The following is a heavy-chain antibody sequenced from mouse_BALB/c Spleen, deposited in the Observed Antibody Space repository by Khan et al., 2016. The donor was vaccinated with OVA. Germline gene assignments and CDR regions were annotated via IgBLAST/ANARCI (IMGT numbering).Heavy chain of an antibody. CDR2: INTYTGEP. J-gene: IGHJ1*01. CDR3: ASGGYWYFDV. V-gene: IGHV9-3-1*01. Sequence: QIQLVQSGPELKKPGETVKISCKASGYTFTNYGMNWVKQAPGKGLKWMGWINTYTGEPTYADDFKGRFAFSLETSASTAYLQINNLKNKDTATYFCASGGYWYFDVWGAGTTVTVSS. D-gene: IGHD1-1*02. CDR1: GYTFTNYG.